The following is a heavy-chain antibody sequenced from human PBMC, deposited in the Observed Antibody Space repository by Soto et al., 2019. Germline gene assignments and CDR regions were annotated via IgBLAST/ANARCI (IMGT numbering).Heavy chain of an antibody. D-gene: IGHD3-3*01. CDR2: ISAYNGNT. V-gene: IGHV1-18*01. Sequence: QVPLVQSGAEVKKPGASVKVSCKASGYTFTSYGISWVRQAPGQGLEWMGWISAYNGNTNYAQKLQGRVTMTTDTSTSTAYMELRSRRSDDTAVYYCAGAPITLYGVVILNGFDPWVQGTLLTVSS. CDR1: GYTFTSYG. CDR3: AGAPITLYGVVILNGFDP. J-gene: IGHJ5*02.